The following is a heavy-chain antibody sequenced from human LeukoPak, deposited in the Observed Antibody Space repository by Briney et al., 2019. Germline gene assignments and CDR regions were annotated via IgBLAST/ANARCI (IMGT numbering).Heavy chain of an antibody. CDR1: GFTFSLYW. D-gene: IGHD2-21*01. V-gene: IGHV3-7*04. CDR2: INPDGTEK. Sequence: GGSLRLSCAASGFTFSLYWMTWVRQAPGKGLEWVANINPDGTEKYYVDSVNGRFTISRDSAKNSLDLQMNSLRAEDTAVFYCAKGDWLDNWGQGTPVTVSS. J-gene: IGHJ4*02. CDR3: AKGDWLDN.